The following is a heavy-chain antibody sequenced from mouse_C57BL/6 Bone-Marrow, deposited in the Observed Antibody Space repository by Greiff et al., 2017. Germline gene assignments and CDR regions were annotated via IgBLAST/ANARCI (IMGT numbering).Heavy chain of an antibody. Sequence: EVQGVESGGDLVKPGGSLKLSCAASGFTFSSYGMSWVRQTPDKRLEWVATISSGGSYTYSPDSVKGRFTISRDNAKNTLYLQMSSLKSEDTAMYYCARHDYGTWFAYWGQGTLVTVSA. CDR1: GFTFSSYG. CDR3: ARHDYGTWFAY. CDR2: ISSGGSYT. D-gene: IGHD1-1*01. J-gene: IGHJ3*01. V-gene: IGHV5-6*01.